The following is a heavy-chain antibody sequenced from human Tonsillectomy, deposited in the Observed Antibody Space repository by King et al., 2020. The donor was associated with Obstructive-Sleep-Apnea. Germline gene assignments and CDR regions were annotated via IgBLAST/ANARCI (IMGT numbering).Heavy chain of an antibody. CDR2: INTNTGNP. V-gene: IGHV7-4-1*02. Sequence: QLVQSGSELKKPGASVKVSCKASGYTFTSYAMNWVRQAPGQGLEWMGWINTNTGNPTYAQGFTGRFVFSLDTPVSTAYLQISSLRAEDTAVYYCARDGPLYCSGGSCYGWFDPWGQGTLVTVSS. J-gene: IGHJ5*02. CDR3: ARDGPLYCSGGSCYGWFDP. CDR1: GYTFTSYA. D-gene: IGHD2-15*01.